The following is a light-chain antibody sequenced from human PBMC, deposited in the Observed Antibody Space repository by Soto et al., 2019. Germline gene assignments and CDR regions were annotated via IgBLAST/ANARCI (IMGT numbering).Light chain of an antibody. CDR3: QQYNSVSLLT. Sequence: DIQMTQSPSTLYASVGDRVTITCRASQSISNWLAWYQQKPGKAPKLLIYKASTLESGVPSRFSGSASGTEFTLTISSLQPDDFATYYCQQYNSVSLLTFGGGTKVEIK. J-gene: IGKJ4*01. CDR1: QSISNW. CDR2: KAS. V-gene: IGKV1-5*03.